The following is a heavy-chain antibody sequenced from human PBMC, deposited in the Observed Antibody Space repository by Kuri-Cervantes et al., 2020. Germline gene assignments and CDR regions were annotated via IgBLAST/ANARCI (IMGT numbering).Heavy chain of an antibody. CDR3: AKGTYGDYNYYYGMDV. J-gene: IGHJ6*02. CDR2: ISWNSGSI. CDR1: GFTFDDYA. Sequence: SLKISCAASGFTFDDYAMYWVRQAPGKGLEWVSGISWNSGSIGYADSVKGRFTISRDNAKNSLYLQMNSLRAEDTALYYCAKGTYGDYNYYYGMDVWGQGTTVTVSS. D-gene: IGHD4-17*01. V-gene: IGHV3-9*01.